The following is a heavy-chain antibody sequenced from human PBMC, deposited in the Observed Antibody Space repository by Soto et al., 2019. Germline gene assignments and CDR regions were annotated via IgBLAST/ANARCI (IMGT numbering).Heavy chain of an antibody. V-gene: IGHV4-61*01. CDR2: IYYSGST. Sequence: SETLSLICTVSGGSVSSGNYYWSWIRQPPGKGLEWIGNIYYSGSTNYNPSLKSRVTISVDTSKNQFSLKLSSVTAADTAVYYCARRLQQETYYYYGMDVWGQGTTVTVSS. CDR3: ARRLQQETYYYYGMDV. D-gene: IGHD4-4*01. CDR1: GGSVSSGNYY. J-gene: IGHJ6*02.